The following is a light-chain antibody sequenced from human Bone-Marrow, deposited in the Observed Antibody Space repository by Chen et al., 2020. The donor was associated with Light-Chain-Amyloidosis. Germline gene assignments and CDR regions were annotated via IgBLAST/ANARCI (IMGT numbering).Light chain of an antibody. J-gene: IGLJ1*01. CDR2: DNN. CDR1: SSNIGSNT. Sequence: QSVLTQPPSASGTPGQRVTISCSGGSSNIGSNTVNWYQQLPGTAPELLIYDNNQRPSGVPDRFSASKSGTTAFLAISGRRSEDEADYYCAAWDGSLSGYVFGTGTKVIVL. CDR3: AAWDGSLSGYV. V-gene: IGLV1-44*01.